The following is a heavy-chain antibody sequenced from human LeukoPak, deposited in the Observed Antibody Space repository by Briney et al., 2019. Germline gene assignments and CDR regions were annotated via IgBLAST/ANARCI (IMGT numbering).Heavy chain of an antibody. CDR2: IYYSGST. CDR3: AREGRGVTLNSGDY. V-gene: IGHV4-59*01. D-gene: IGHD2-21*02. J-gene: IGHJ4*02. Sequence: PSETLSLTCTVSGGSISSYYWSWIRQPPGKGLEWIGYIYYSGSTNYNPSLKSRVTISVDTSKNQFSLKLSSVTAADTAVYYCAREGRGVTLNSGDYWGQGTLVTVSS. CDR1: GGSISSYY.